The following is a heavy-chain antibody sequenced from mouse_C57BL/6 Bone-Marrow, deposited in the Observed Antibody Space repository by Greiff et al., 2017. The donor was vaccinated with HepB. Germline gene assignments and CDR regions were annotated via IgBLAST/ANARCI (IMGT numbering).Heavy chain of an antibody. J-gene: IGHJ2*01. V-gene: IGHV14-4*01. Sequence: EVQLQQSGAELVRPGASVKLSCTASGFNIKDDYMHWVKQRPEQGLEWIGWIDPENGDTEYASKFQGKATITADTSSNTAYLQLSSLTSEDTAVYYCTRGLRKIYWGQGTTLTVSS. D-gene: IGHD1-1*01. CDR2: IDPENGDT. CDR1: GFNIKDDY. CDR3: TRGLRKIY.